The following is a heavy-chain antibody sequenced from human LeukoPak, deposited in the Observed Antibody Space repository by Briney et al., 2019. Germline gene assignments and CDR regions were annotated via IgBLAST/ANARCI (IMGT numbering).Heavy chain of an antibody. CDR3: ARVTRAYYGMDV. CDR1: GGSISSDSYY. J-gene: IGHJ6*02. Sequence: PSETLSLTCTVSGGSISSDSYYWGWIRQPPGKGLECIAYIYHRGSTNYNPSLKSRVTISVDTSKNQYSLKLSSVTAADTAVYYCARVTRAYYGMDVWGQGTSVTVSS. CDR2: IYHRGST. V-gene: IGHV4-61*01. D-gene: IGHD2-21*02.